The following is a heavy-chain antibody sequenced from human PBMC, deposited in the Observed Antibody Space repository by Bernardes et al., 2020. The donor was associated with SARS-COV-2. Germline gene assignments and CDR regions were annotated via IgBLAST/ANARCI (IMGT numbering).Heavy chain of an antibody. D-gene: IGHD3-10*01. Sequence: ASVKVSCKASGYTFVNYGFSWVRQAPGQGPEWMGWISAFRGNTNFPQKFQGRVTLTTDTFTTTAYMELSNLRSDDTAVYYCARSESAYGYGYFDHWGQGTQITVSS. CDR3: ARSESAYGYGYFDH. CDR1: GYTFVNYG. CDR2: ISAFRGNT. V-gene: IGHV1-18*01. J-gene: IGHJ4*02.